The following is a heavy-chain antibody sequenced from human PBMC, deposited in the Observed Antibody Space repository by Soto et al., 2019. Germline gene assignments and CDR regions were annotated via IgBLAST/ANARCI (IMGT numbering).Heavy chain of an antibody. J-gene: IGHJ6*02. Sequence: PGGSLRLSCAASGFTFSSYGMHWVRQAPGKGLEWVAVISYDGSNKYYADSVKGRFTISRDNSKNTLYLQMNSLRAEDTAVYYCAKDLRKAMLAPYSSYGMDVWGQGTTVTVSS. V-gene: IGHV3-30*18. CDR1: GFTFSSYG. CDR2: ISYDGSNK. D-gene: IGHD2-2*01. CDR3: AKDLRKAMLAPYSSYGMDV.